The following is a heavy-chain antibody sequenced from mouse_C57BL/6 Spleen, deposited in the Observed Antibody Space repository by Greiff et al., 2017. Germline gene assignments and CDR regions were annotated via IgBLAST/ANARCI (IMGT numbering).Heavy chain of an antibody. CDR2: ISYDGSN. CDR3: ARGAATTVVASWFAY. Sequence: EVKLVESGPGLVKPSQSLSLTCSVTGYSIPSGYYWNWIRQFPGNKLEGMGYISYDGSNNYNPSSKNRISIALDTSKNQFFLKLNSVTTEDTAIYYCARGAATTVVASWFAYWGQGTLVTVSA. V-gene: IGHV3-6*01. D-gene: IGHD1-1*01. CDR1: GYSIPSGYY. J-gene: IGHJ3*01.